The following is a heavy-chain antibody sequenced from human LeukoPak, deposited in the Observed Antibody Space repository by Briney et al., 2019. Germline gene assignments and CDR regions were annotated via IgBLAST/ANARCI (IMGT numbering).Heavy chain of an antibody. CDR3: ATQGYAQGITTPFDY. D-gene: IGHD3-22*01. V-gene: IGHV1-46*04. Sequence: ASVKVSCKASGYNFTAFYLHWVRQAPEQGLEWMGIINPKNGATSYAQKLQGRVTIIRDMSTSTVFMELSSLRSEDTAVYYRATQGYAQGITTPFDYWGQGTLLTVSS. CDR2: INPKNGAT. J-gene: IGHJ4*02. CDR1: GYNFTAFY.